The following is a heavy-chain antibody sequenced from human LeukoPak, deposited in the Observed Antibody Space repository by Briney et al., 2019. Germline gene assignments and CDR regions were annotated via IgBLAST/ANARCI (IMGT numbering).Heavy chain of an antibody. J-gene: IGHJ6*02. CDR3: ARDHTSSSSSVLNRPYYYYGMDV. V-gene: IGHV3-21*01. Sequence: GGSPRLSCAASGFTFSSYSMNWVRQAPGKGLEWVSSISSSSSYIYYADSVKGRFTISRDNAKNSLYLQMNSLRAEDTAVYYCARDHTSSSSSVLNRPYYYYGMDVWGQGTTVTVSS. CDR2: ISSSSSYI. CDR1: GFTFSSYS. D-gene: IGHD6-6*01.